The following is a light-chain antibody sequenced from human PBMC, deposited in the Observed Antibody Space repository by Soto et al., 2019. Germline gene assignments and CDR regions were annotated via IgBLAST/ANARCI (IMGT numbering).Light chain of an antibody. V-gene: IGKV1-39*01. J-gene: IGKJ1*01. Sequence: DIQMTQSTSSLSASVGDRVTITCRASQSISSYLNWYQQKPGKAPKLLIYAASSLQSGVPSRFSGSGSGTEFTITISSLQPEYFATYYFQQSYSTPPTFGQGTKVEIK. CDR2: AAS. CDR3: QQSYSTPPT. CDR1: QSISSY.